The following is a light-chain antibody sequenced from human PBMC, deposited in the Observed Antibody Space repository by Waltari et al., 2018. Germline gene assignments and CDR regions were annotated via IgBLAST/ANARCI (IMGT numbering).Light chain of an antibody. CDR3: LQHNSYPLT. CDR2: SSS. Sequence: DIQMTQPPSSLSASLGDTVHTTGRASRGIRNDLGWYQQQPGKAPKRLIYSSSNLHSGVPSRFSGSGSGTEFTLTISSLQPXDIATYYCLQHNSYPLTFGPGTKVDIK. J-gene: IGKJ3*01. CDR1: RGIRND. V-gene: IGKV1-17*01.